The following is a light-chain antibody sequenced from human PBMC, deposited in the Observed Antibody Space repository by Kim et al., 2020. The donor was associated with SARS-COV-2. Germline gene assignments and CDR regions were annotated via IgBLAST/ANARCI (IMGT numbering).Light chain of an antibody. CDR3: QVWDSSSDHPV. Sequence: PGKTARITCGGNNIGSKGVHWYQQKPGQAPVLVIYYDSDRPSGIPERFSGSNSGNTATLTISRVEAGDEADYYCQVWDSSSDHPVFGGGTQLTVL. V-gene: IGLV3-21*04. CDR2: YDS. J-gene: IGLJ3*02. CDR1: NIGSKG.